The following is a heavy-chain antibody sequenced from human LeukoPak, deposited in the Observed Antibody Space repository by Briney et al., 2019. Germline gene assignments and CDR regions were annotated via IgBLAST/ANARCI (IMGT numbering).Heavy chain of an antibody. J-gene: IGHJ6*02. V-gene: IGHV3-23*01. CDR2: ISGSGGST. CDR3: ARDQKYSYGYYYYYGMDV. CDR1: GFTFSSYA. Sequence: GGSLRLSCAASGFTFSSYAMSWVRQAPGKGLEWVSAISGSGGSTYYADSVKGRFTISRDNSKNTLYLQMNSLRAEDTAVYYCARDQKYSYGYYYYYGMDVWGQGTTVTVSS. D-gene: IGHD5-18*01.